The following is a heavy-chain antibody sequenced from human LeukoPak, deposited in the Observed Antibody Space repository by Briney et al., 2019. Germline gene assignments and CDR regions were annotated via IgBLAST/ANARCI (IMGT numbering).Heavy chain of an antibody. CDR2: IYYSGST. Sequence: PGGSLRLSCGASGFTFSSYSMNWVRQPPGKGLEWIGSIYYSGSTYYNPSLKSRVTISVDTSKNQFSLKLSSVTAADTAVYYCARHKGGSYGDYVNAFDIWGQGTMVTVSS. CDR3: ARHKGGSYGDYVNAFDI. D-gene: IGHD4-17*01. V-gene: IGHV4-39*01. CDR1: GFTFSSYSMN. J-gene: IGHJ3*02.